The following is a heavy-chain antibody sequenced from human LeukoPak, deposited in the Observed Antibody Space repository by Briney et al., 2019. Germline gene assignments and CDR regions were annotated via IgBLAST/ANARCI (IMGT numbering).Heavy chain of an antibody. D-gene: IGHD3-22*01. J-gene: IGHJ4*02. CDR2: INHSGST. CDR1: GGSFSGYY. CDR3: ARSPDYHDSSGYSKSFDY. Sequence: SETLSLTCAVYGGSFSGYYWSWIRQTPGKGLEWIGEINHSGSTNYNPSLKSRVTISVDTSKNQFSLKLSSVTAADTAVYYCARSPDYHDSSGYSKSFDYWGQGTLVTVSS. V-gene: IGHV4-34*01.